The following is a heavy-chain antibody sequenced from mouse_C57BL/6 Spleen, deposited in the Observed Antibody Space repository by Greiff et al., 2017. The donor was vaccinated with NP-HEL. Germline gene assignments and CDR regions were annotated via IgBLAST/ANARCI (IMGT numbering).Heavy chain of an antibody. Sequence: EVMLVESGGGLVQPGGSLSLSCAASGFTFTDYYMSWVRQPPGKALEWLGFIRNKANGYTTEYSASVKGRFTISRDNSQSILYLQMNALRAEDSATYYCARYECYWYFDVWGTGTTVTVSS. CDR2: IRNKANGYTT. V-gene: IGHV7-3*01. CDR3: ARYECYWYFDV. CDR1: GFTFTDYY. J-gene: IGHJ1*03.